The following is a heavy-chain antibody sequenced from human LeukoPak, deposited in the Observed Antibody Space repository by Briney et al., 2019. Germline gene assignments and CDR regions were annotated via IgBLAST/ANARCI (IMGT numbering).Heavy chain of an antibody. CDR1: GFTFSSYS. CDR3: ARADYPRMITFGGVMNP. D-gene: IGHD3-16*01. V-gene: IGHV3-48*01. J-gene: IGHJ5*02. CDR2: ISSSSSTI. Sequence: PGGSLRLSCAASGFTFSSYSMNWVRQAPGKGLEWVSYISSSSSTIYYADSVKGRFTISRDNAKNSLYLQMNSLRAEDTAVYYYARADYPRMITFGGVMNPWGQGTLVTVSS.